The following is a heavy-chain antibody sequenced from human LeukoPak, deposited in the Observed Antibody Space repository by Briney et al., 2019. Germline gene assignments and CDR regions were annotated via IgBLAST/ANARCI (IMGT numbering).Heavy chain of an antibody. D-gene: IGHD1-26*01. CDR1: GFTFSSYE. V-gene: IGHV3-48*03. J-gene: IGHJ1*01. CDR2: ISSSGSTI. CDR3: ARDPPQASSYFQH. Sequence: AGGSLRLSCAASGFTFSSYEMNWVRQAPGKGLEWVSYISSSGSTIYYADSVKGRFTISRDNAKNSLYLQMNSLRAEDTAVYYCARDPPQASSYFQHWGQGTLVTVSS.